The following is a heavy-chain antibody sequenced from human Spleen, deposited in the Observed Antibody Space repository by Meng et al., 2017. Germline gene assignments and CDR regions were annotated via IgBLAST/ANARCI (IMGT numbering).Heavy chain of an antibody. CDR3: AIGPRRDDYSYGKFN. Sequence: GESLKISCAASGFTFSSYTMHWVRQAPGKGLEWISVVSNNGSSKYYADSVKGRVTISRDNSKNTLSLQMNSLIAEDTAVYYCAIGPRRDDYSYGKFNWGQGTLVTVSS. CDR1: GFTFSSYT. D-gene: IGHD5-24*01. V-gene: IGHV3-23*01. CDR2: VSNNGSSK. J-gene: IGHJ4*02.